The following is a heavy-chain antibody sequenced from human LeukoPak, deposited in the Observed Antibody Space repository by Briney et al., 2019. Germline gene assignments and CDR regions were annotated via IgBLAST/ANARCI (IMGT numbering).Heavy chain of an antibody. CDR1: GGSFSGYY. Sequence: SETLSLTCAVYGGSFSGYYWSWIRQPPGKGLEWIGEINHSGSTNYNPSLKSRVTISVDTSKNQFSLKLSSVTAADTAVYYCASAVYSSGWYYFYYGGQGTLVTVSS. J-gene: IGHJ4*02. D-gene: IGHD6-19*01. CDR2: INHSGST. V-gene: IGHV4-34*01. CDR3: ASAVYSSGWYYFYY.